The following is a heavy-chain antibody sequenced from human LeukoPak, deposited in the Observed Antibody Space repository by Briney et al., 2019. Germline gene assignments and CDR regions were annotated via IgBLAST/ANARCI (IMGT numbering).Heavy chain of an antibody. CDR3: ARDSYNNVDY. Sequence: GGSLRLSCAASGFTFNAYWMHWVRQAPGQGLVWVSRTDTEGTSTHYADSVKGRFTVSRDNAKNTVYLQMNSLRAEDTAVYYCARDSYNNVDYWGQGTLVTVSS. CDR1: GFTFNAYW. CDR2: TDTEGTST. J-gene: IGHJ4*02. D-gene: IGHD5-24*01. V-gene: IGHV3-74*01.